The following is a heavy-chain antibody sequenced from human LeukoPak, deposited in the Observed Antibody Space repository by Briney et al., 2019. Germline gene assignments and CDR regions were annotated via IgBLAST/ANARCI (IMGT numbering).Heavy chain of an antibody. CDR2: MYTSGNT. Sequence: PSETLSLTSSVSGGSITNYYWNWIRQPAGKGLEWIGRMYTSGNTNENPSLKNRITMSLDMSKNQFSLKLRSVTAADTAVYYCVREDSSTYHPFDYWGQGALVTVSS. J-gene: IGHJ4*02. CDR1: GGSITNYY. D-gene: IGHD2/OR15-2a*01. CDR3: VREDSSTYHPFDY. V-gene: IGHV4-4*07.